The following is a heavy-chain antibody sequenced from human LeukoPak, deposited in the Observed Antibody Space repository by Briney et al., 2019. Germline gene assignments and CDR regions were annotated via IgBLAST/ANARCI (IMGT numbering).Heavy chain of an antibody. J-gene: IGHJ6*03. CDR2: INHSGST. CDR1: GGSFSGYY. V-gene: IGHV4-34*01. D-gene: IGHD2-2*01. CDR3: ARHRGYCSSTSCYAVGAYYYYYMDV. Sequence: SETLSLTCAVYGGSFSGYYWSWIRQPPGKGLEWIGEINHSGSTNYNPSLKSRVTISVDTSKNQFSLKLSSVTAADTAVYYCARHRGYCSSTSCYAVGAYYYYYMDVWGKGTTVTISS.